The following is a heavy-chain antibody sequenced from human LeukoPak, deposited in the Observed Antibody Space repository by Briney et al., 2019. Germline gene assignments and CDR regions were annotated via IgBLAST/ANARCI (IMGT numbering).Heavy chain of an antibody. D-gene: IGHD4-11*01. J-gene: IGHJ4*02. CDR1: GYTFTTYG. V-gene: IGHV1-18*01. CDR2: ISVYNDNT. CDR3: ARDHDYSNYHQFDY. Sequence: RASVKVSCKASGYTFTTYGINWVRQAPGQGLEWMGWISVYNDNTYYTQKLQGRVTMTTDTSTSTAYMELGSLISDDTAVYYCARDHDYSNYHQFDYWGQGTLVTVSS.